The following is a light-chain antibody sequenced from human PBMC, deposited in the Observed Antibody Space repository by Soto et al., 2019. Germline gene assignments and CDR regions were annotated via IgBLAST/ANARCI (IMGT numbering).Light chain of an antibody. CDR2: SAS. Sequence: DIQMTQSPSSLSASVGDRVTITCRASQSISSYVSWFQQKAGEAPRLLMYSASSLPSGVPSRFIGSGSGTDFTLTISSLQPEDIATYFCQQNYSPPLSFGGGTKVEI. CDR3: QQNYSPPLS. J-gene: IGKJ4*01. V-gene: IGKV1-39*01. CDR1: QSISSY.